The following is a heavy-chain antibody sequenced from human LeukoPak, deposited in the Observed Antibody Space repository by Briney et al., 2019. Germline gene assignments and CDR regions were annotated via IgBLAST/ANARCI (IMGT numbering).Heavy chain of an antibody. CDR1: GYTFTNYY. Sequence: ASVKVSCKASGYTFTNYYMHWVRQARGQGLEWMGWISPTSGDTRNAQRFQGRVTMTRDTSISTAYMELSRLRSDDTAVYYCVRDALNWNYDYWGQGTLVAVSS. CDR3: VRDALNWNYDY. J-gene: IGHJ4*02. CDR2: ISPTSGDT. D-gene: IGHD1-7*01. V-gene: IGHV1-2*02.